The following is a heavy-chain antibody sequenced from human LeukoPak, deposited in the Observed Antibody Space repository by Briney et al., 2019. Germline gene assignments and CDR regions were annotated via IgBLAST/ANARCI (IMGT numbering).Heavy chain of an antibody. V-gene: IGHV1-2*02. J-gene: IGHJ4*02. Sequence: ASVKVSCKASGYTFSDYYMHWVRQAPGQGLEWMGWINPYSGGTNYAQKFQGRVTMTRDTSITTAYMELSRLRSDDAAVYYCARDSSGLGGYWGQGTLVTVSS. CDR2: INPYSGGT. D-gene: IGHD6-19*01. CDR1: GYTFSDYY. CDR3: ARDSSGLGGY.